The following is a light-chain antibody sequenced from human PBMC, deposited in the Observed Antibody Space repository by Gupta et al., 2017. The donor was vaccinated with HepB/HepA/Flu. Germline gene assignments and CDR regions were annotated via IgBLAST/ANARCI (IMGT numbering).Light chain of an antibody. CDR2: AAS. V-gene: IGKV1-39*01. CDR1: QYISTY. Sequence: DIQMTQSPSSLSASVGDRVTITCRASQYISTYLNWYQQRPGKAPHLLISAASSLQSGVPSRFSGSGSGTDFTLTISRLQPEDFATYYCQQSDSIPRTFGQGTKVEIK. CDR3: QQSDSIPRT. J-gene: IGKJ1*01.